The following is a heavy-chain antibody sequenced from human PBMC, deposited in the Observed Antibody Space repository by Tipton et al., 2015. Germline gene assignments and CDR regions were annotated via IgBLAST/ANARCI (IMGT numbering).Heavy chain of an antibody. CDR2: ISYDGSNE. CDR3: ARVGVRGVIIPYFDY. V-gene: IGHV3-30*03. J-gene: IGHJ4*02. CDR1: GFTLSSHG. D-gene: IGHD3-10*01. Sequence: SLRLSCAASGFTLSSHGMHWVRQAPGKGLEWVAVISYDGSNEFYADSVKGRFTISRDKSKNTLFLQMNSLTAEDTALYYCARVGVRGVIIPYFDYWGQGTLVTVSS.